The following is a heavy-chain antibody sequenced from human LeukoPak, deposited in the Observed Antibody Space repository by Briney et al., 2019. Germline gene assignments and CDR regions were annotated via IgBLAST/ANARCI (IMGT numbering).Heavy chain of an antibody. CDR3: ASPNPRSVGATWHDAFDI. D-gene: IGHD1-26*01. J-gene: IGHJ3*02. V-gene: IGHV1-18*01. Sequence: ASVKVSCKASGYTFTSYGISWVRQAPGQGLEWMGWISAYNGNTNYAQKLQGRVIMTTDTSTSTAYMELRSLRSDDTAVYYCASPNPRSVGATWHDAFDIWGQGTMVTVSS. CDR2: ISAYNGNT. CDR1: GYTFTSYG.